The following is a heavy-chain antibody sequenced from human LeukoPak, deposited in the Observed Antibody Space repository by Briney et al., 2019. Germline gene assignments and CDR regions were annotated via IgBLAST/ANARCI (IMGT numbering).Heavy chain of an antibody. CDR2: ISWNSGSI. Sequence: PGGSLRLSCSASGFTFDDYAMHWVRQAPGKGLEWVSGISWNSGSIGYADSVKGRFTISRDNAKNSLYLQMNSLRAEDTALYYCARGGGYSSSWRAEYFQHWGQGTLVTVSS. CDR3: ARGGGYSSSWRAEYFQH. V-gene: IGHV3-9*01. CDR1: GFTFDDYA. D-gene: IGHD6-13*01. J-gene: IGHJ1*01.